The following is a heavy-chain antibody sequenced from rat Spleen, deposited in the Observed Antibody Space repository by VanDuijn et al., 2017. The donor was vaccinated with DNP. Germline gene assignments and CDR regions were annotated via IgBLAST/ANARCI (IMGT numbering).Heavy chain of an antibody. CDR1: GFSLTSYG. Sequence: QVQLKESGPGLVQPSQTLSLTCTVSGFSLTSYGVSWVRQPPGKGLEWIAAISSGGSTYYNSALKSRLSISRDTSKSQVFLKMNSLQTEDTAIYFWTRGDYYDGYYAMDAWGQGTSVTVSS. D-gene: IGHD1-12*02. CDR3: TRGDYYDGYYAMDA. V-gene: IGHV2S12*01. J-gene: IGHJ4*01. CDR2: ISSGGST.